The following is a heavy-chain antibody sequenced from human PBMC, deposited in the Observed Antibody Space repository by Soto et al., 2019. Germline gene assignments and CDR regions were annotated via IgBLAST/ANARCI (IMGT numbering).Heavy chain of an antibody. CDR1: GYTFIGYY. V-gene: IGHV1-2*02. CDR2: INPNSGGT. D-gene: IGHD1-26*01. Sequence: SVKVSCKASGYTFIGYYMHWVRQAPGQGLEWMGWINPNSGGTNYAQKFQGRVTMTRDTSISTAYMELSRLRSDDTAVYYCASDYSGSFQNGGMDVWGQGTTVTVSS. J-gene: IGHJ6*02. CDR3: ASDYSGSFQNGGMDV.